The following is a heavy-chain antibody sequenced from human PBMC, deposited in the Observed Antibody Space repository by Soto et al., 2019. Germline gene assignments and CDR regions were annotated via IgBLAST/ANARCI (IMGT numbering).Heavy chain of an antibody. Sequence: TLSLTCTVSGGSISGYYWSWIRQPPGKALEWLAVIYWDDSKHYSPSLRSRLTITKDTSKNQVVLTMTNMDPMDTGTYYCAHKGPEDWPLDYWGQGTLVTVSS. CDR1: GGSISGYYW. D-gene: IGHD3-9*01. CDR2: IYWDDSK. CDR3: AHKGPEDWPLDY. J-gene: IGHJ4*02. V-gene: IGHV2-5*08.